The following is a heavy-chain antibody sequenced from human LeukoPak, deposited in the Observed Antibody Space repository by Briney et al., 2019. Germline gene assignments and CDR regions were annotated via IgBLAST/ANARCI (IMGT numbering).Heavy chain of an antibody. J-gene: IGHJ4*02. CDR2: INWNSGSI. CDR3: AKQYSGSYYSPLYFDY. V-gene: IGHV3-9*01. Sequence: GGSLRLSCAASGFTFDDYAMHWVRQAPGKGLEWVSSINWNSGSIGYADSVKGRFTISRHNAKNSLYLQMNSLRAEDTALYYCAKQYSGSYYSPLYFDYWGQGTLVTVSS. CDR1: GFTFDDYA. D-gene: IGHD1-26*01.